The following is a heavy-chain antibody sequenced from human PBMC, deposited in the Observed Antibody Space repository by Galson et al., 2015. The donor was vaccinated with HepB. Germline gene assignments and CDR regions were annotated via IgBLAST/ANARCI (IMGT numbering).Heavy chain of an antibody. Sequence: SLRLSCAASGFTFSSYSMNWVRQAPGKGLEWVSYISSSSSTIYYADSVKGRFTISRDNAKNSLYLQMNSLRAEDTAVYYCARGWRQWPYDYWGQGTLVTVSS. V-gene: IGHV3-48*01. J-gene: IGHJ4*02. D-gene: IGHD6-19*01. CDR2: ISSSSSTI. CDR1: GFTFSSYS. CDR3: ARGWRQWPYDY.